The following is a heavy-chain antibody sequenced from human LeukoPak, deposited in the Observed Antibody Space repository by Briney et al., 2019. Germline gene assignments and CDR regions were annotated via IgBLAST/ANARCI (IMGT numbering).Heavy chain of an antibody. CDR1: GYTFTSYD. CDR3: ARESGARLVVNCSSTSCPIPPKTNYYYYYMDV. CDR2: MNPNSGNT. D-gene: IGHD2-2*01. Sequence: GASVKVSCKASGYTFTSYDINWVRQATGQGLEWMGWMNPNSGNTGYAQKFQGRVTITRNTSISTAHMELSSLRSEDTAVYYCARESGARLVVNCSSTSCPIPPKTNYYYYYMDVWGKGTTVTVSS. V-gene: IGHV1-8*01. J-gene: IGHJ6*03.